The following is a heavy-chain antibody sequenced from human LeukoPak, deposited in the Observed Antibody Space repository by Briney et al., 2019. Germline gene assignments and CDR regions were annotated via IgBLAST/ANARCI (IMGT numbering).Heavy chain of an antibody. Sequence: ASVKVSCKASGYTFTGYDINWVRQATGQGLEWMGWMNPNSGNTGYAQKFQGRVTMTRNTSISTAYMELSSLRSEDTAVYYCARGPITMIVVVKGYYFDYWGQGTLVTVSS. D-gene: IGHD3-22*01. CDR3: ARGPITMIVVVKGYYFDY. CDR2: MNPNSGNT. CDR1: GYTFTGYD. J-gene: IGHJ4*02. V-gene: IGHV1-8*01.